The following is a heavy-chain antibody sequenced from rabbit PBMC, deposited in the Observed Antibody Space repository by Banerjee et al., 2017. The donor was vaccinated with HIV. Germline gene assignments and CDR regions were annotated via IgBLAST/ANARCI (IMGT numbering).Heavy chain of an antibody. V-gene: IGHV1S40*01. CDR1: GFSFSSGYY. Sequence: QSLEESGGGLVQPGASLTLTCTASGFSFSSGYYMCWVRQAPGKGLEWIACIYGGGSGSTYYASWAKGRFTISRVSSTTVTLQMTSLTAADTATYFCARGLYAGVGYGTRFNLWGPGTLVTVS. CDR2: IYGGGSGST. D-gene: IGHD4-2*01. J-gene: IGHJ4*01. CDR3: ARGLYAGVGYGTRFNL.